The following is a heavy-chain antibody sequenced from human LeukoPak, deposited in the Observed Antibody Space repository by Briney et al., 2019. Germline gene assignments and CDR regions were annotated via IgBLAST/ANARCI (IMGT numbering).Heavy chain of an antibody. CDR2: IIPIFGTA. J-gene: IGHJ4*02. Sequence: SVKVSCKASGGTFSSYAISWVRQAPGQGLEWMGEIIPIFGTANYAQKFQGRVTITTDESTSTAYMELSSLRSEDTAVYYCARGYYYDSSGYFAYWGQGTLVTVSS. D-gene: IGHD3-22*01. CDR3: ARGYYYDSSGYFAY. CDR1: GGTFSSYA. V-gene: IGHV1-69*05.